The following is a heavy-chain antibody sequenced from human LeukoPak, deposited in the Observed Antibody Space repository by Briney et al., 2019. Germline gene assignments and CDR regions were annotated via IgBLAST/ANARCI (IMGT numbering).Heavy chain of an antibody. CDR2: ISYDGSNK. CDR3: ARDPDLSFIAVAGLDY. Sequence: GRSLRLSCAASGFTFSSYAMHWVRQAPGKGLEWVAVISYDGSNKYYADSVKGRFTISRDNSKNTLYLQMNSLRAEDTAVYYCARDPDLSFIAVAGLDYWGQGTLVTVSS. J-gene: IGHJ4*02. D-gene: IGHD6-19*01. CDR1: GFTFSSYA. V-gene: IGHV3-30-3*01.